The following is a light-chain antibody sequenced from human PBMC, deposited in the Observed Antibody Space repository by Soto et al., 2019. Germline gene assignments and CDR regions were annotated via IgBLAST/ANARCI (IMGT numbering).Light chain of an antibody. CDR1: SSDVGGYNY. CDR3: SSYTSSSTYVV. Sequence: QSALTQPASVSGSPGQSITISCTGTSSDVGGYNYVSWYQQHPGKAPKLMIYDVSNRPSGVSNRFSGSKSANTASLTISGVHAEDEADYYCSSYTSSSTYVVFGGGTKVTVL. V-gene: IGLV2-14*01. CDR2: DVS. J-gene: IGLJ2*01.